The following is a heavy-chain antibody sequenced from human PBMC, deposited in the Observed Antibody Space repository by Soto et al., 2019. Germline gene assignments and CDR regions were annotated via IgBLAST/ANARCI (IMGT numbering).Heavy chain of an antibody. J-gene: IGHJ4*02. Sequence: SETLSLTCSVSGGSISSRESYWGWIRQPPGQGLEWIGTIYFSGSTYYNPSLKSRVTLSVDTSKNQFSLKLSSVTAAVTAVYYCARHWGRGAAGTCYNWGQGTLVTVSS. CDR3: ARHWGRGAAGTCYN. CDR2: IYFSGST. V-gene: IGHV4-39*01. CDR1: GGSISSRESY. D-gene: IGHD6-13*01.